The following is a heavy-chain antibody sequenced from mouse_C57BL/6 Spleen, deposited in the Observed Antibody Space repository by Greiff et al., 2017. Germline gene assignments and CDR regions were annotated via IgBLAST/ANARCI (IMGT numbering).Heavy chain of an antibody. CDR3: AASRGGDYYGSFPLFAY. CDR2: IDPSDSYT. CDR1: GYTFTSYW. V-gene: IGHV1-69*01. J-gene: IGHJ3*01. Sequence: QVQLQQPGAELVMPGASVKLSCKASGYTFTSYWMHWVKQRPGQGLEWIGEIDPSDSYTNYNQKFKGKSTLTVDKSSSTAYMQLSSLTSEDSAVYYCAASRGGDYYGSFPLFAYWGQGTLVTVSA. D-gene: IGHD1-1*01.